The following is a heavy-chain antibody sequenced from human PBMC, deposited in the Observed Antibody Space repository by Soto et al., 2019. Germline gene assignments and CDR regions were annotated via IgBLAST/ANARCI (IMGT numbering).Heavy chain of an antibody. J-gene: IGHJ4*02. V-gene: IGHV1-46*01. CDR3: ARKYYFDL. Sequence: ASVKVSCKASGYSLTAYYIHWVRQAPGQGLEWMGIIDPSGGNTIYAQKFQGRVTMTSDTTTSTVYMELSSLRFDGTAIYYCARKYYFDLWGQGTLVTVSS. CDR1: GYSLTAYY. CDR2: IDPSGGNT.